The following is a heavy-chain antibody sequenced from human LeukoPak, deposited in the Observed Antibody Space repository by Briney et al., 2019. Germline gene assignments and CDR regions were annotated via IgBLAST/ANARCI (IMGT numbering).Heavy chain of an antibody. CDR2: VSYTRIAT. CDR3: AKAFREFGSSSSYSSFDT. Sequence: GGSLRLSCAASGFTFSSFALSWVRQAPGKGLEWVSGVSYTRIATYYADSVKGRFTISRDDSQNILYLQMNGLRAEDTAVYFCAKAFREFGSSSSYSSFDTWGQGTMVTVSS. D-gene: IGHD5-18*01. V-gene: IGHV3-23*05. J-gene: IGHJ3*02. CDR1: GFTFSSFA.